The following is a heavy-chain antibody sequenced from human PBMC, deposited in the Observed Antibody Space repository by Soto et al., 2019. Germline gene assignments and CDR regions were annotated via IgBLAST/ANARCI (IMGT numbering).Heavy chain of an antibody. CDR3: ARGLGAPYNWFDP. Sequence: GASVKVSCKASGGTFSSYAIGWVRQAPGQGLEWMGGIIPIFGTANYAQKFQGRVTITADESTSTAYMELSSLRSEDTAVYYCARGLGAPYNWFDPWGQGTLVTVSS. J-gene: IGHJ5*02. CDR2: IIPIFGTA. D-gene: IGHD1-26*01. CDR1: GGTFSSYA. V-gene: IGHV1-69*13.